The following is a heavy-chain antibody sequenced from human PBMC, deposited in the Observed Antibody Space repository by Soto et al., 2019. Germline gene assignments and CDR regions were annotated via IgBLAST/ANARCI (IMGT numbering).Heavy chain of an antibody. D-gene: IGHD6-19*01. CDR3: VTDFTDSSGPTLGMDV. V-gene: IGHV4-31*03. J-gene: IGHJ6*02. CDR2: IYYSGST. CDR1: GGSISSGGYY. Sequence: PSETLSLTCTVSGGSISSGGYYWSWIRQHPGKGLEWIGYIYYSGSTYYNPSLKSRVTISVDTSKSQFSLKLSSVTAADTAVYYCVTDFTDSSGPTLGMDVWGQGTTVTVSS.